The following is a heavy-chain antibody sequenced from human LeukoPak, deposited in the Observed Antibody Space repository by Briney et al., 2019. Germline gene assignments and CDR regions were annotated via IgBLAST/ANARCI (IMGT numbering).Heavy chain of an antibody. CDR2: INPNSGGT. CDR3: ARVVVPAAQDWFDP. CDR1: GYTFTGYY. J-gene: IGHJ5*02. Sequence: ASVKVSCKASGYTFTGYYMHWVRQAPGQGLEWMGWINPNSGGTNYAQKLQGRVTMTTDTSTSTAYMELRSLRSDDTAVYYCARVVVPAAQDWFDPWGQGTLVTVSS. V-gene: IGHV1-2*02. D-gene: IGHD2-2*01.